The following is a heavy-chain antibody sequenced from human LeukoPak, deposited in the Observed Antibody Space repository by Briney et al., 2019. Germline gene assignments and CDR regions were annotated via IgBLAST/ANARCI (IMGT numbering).Heavy chain of an antibody. J-gene: IGHJ4*02. CDR2: ISYDAYNE. D-gene: IGHD4/OR15-4a*01. CDR1: GFTFSSYA. CDR3: ARDFSGASRIDY. Sequence: GGSLRLSCAASGFTFSSYAMHWVRHAPGKGLEWVAVISYDAYNEYYADSVKGRFTISRDNSKNTLYLQMSSLRAEDTAVYYCARDFSGASRIDYWGQGTLVTVSS. V-gene: IGHV3-30-3*01.